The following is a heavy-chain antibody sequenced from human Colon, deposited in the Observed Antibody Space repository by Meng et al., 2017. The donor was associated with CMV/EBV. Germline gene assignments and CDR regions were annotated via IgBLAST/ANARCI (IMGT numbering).Heavy chain of an antibody. CDR1: GFTFSDYY. D-gene: IGHD3-10*02. Sequence: GESLKISCAASGFTFSDYYMNWVRQAPGKGLEWVSSISSSSTIYNADSVKGRFTISRDNAKNSLYLQMNSLRAEDTAVYYCARDGDFVPQDGYYDMDVWGQGTTVTVSS. CDR3: ARDGDFVPQDGYYDMDV. V-gene: IGHV3-69-1*01. CDR2: ISSSSTI. J-gene: IGHJ6*02.